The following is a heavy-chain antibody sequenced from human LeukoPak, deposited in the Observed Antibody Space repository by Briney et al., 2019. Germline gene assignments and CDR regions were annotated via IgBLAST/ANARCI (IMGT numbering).Heavy chain of an antibody. J-gene: IGHJ4*02. D-gene: IGHD3-16*02. V-gene: IGHV3-21*01. Sequence: PGGSLRLSCAASGFTFSSYSMNWVRQAPGKGLEWVSSISSSSSYIYYADSVKGRFTISRDNAKNSLYLQMNSLRAEDTAVYYCARVERCDYVWGSYPQGDYWGQGTLVTVSS. CDR1: GFTFSSYS. CDR2: ISSSSSYI. CDR3: ARVERCDYVWGSYPQGDY.